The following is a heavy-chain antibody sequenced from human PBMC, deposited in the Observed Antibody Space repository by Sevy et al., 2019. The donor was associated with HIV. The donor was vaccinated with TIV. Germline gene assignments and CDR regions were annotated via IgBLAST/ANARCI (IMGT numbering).Heavy chain of an antibody. CDR1: GFTVSSNY. CDR3: ARGLEYYGSGSYSYYYYGMDV. CDR2: IYSGGST. J-gene: IGHJ6*02. D-gene: IGHD3-10*01. Sequence: GGSLRLSCAASGFTVSSNYMSWVRQAPGKGLEWVSVIYSGGSTYYADSVKGRFTISRDNSKNTLYLQINSLRAEDTAVYYCARGLEYYGSGSYSYYYYGMDVWGQGTTVTVSS. V-gene: IGHV3-53*01.